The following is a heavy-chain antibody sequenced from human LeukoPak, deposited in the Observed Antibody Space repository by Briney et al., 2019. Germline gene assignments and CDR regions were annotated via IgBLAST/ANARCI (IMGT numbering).Heavy chain of an antibody. CDR3: ARAPYYYDSSGYLYYYGMDV. V-gene: IGHV3-53*01. CDR1: GFTVSSNY. J-gene: IGHJ6*02. Sequence: GGSLRFSCAASGFTVSSNYMSWVRQAPGKGLERVSVIYSGGSTYYADSVKGRFTISRDNSKNTLYLQMNSLRAEDTAVYYCARAPYYYDSSGYLYYYGMDVWGQGTTVTVSS. D-gene: IGHD3-22*01. CDR2: IYSGGST.